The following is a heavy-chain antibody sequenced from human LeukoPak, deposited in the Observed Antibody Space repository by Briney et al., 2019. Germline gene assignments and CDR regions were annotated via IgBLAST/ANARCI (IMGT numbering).Heavy chain of an antibody. J-gene: IGHJ3*02. CDR3: ARRRSRGYKDDAFDI. D-gene: IGHD3-22*01. CDR1: GFTFSSYA. V-gene: IGHV3-7*01. CDR2: IKQDGSEK. Sequence: GGSLRLSCAASGFTFSSYAMSWVRQAPGKGLEWVANIKQDGSEKYYVDSVKGRFTISRDNAKNSLYLQMNSLRAEDTAVYYCARRRSRGYKDDAFDIWGQGTMVTVSS.